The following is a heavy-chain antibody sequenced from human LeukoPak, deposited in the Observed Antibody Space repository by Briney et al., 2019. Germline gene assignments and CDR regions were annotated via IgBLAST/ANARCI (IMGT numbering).Heavy chain of an antibody. CDR1: GGTFSSYA. CDR3: ARDAAVAGNLLGY. V-gene: IGHV1-69*13. Sequence: SVKVSCKASGGTFSSYAISWVRQAPVQGLEWMGGIIPIFGTANYAQKFQGRVTITADESTSTAYMELSSLRSEDTAVYYCARDAAVAGNLLGYWGQGTLVTVSS. CDR2: IIPIFGTA. D-gene: IGHD6-19*01. J-gene: IGHJ4*02.